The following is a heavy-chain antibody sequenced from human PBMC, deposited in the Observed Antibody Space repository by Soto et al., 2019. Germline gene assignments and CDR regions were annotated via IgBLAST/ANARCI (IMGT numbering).Heavy chain of an antibody. Sequence: XSVKVSCKASGYTFTSYGISLVRQAPGQGLEWMGWISAYNGNTNYAQKLQGRVTMTTDTSTSTAYMELRSLRSDDPAVYYCARGTLAARPDFPPGMDVWGQGATVTVSS. CDR1: GYTFTSYG. D-gene: IGHD6-6*01. V-gene: IGHV1-18*04. J-gene: IGHJ6*02. CDR3: ARGTLAARPDFPPGMDV. CDR2: ISAYNGNT.